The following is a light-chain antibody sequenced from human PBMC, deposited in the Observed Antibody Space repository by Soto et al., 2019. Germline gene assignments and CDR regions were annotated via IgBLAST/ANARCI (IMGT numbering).Light chain of an antibody. CDR1: QSVSNY. J-gene: IGKJ1*01. CDR2: SAS. V-gene: IGKV3-20*01. Sequence: EIVLTQSPGTLSLSPGERATLSCRASQSVSNYLAWYQHKPGQAPRLLIYSASSRATGIPDRFSGSGSGTDFTLTISRLEPEDFAVYYCQRYGSSPWTFGQGTKVEF. CDR3: QRYGSSPWT.